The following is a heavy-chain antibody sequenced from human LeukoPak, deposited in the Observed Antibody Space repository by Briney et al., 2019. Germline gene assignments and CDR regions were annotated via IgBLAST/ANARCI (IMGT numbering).Heavy chain of an antibody. CDR1: GFTFSSYS. CDR3: ARAPHGRYYGSGSNYFDY. D-gene: IGHD3-10*01. Sequence: GGSLRLSCAASGFTFSSYSMNWVRQAPGKGLEWVSSISSSSSYIYYADSVKGRFTISRDNAKNSLYLQMNSLRAEDTAVYYCARAPHGRYYGSGSNYFDYWGQGTLVTVSS. CDR2: ISSSSSYI. J-gene: IGHJ4*02. V-gene: IGHV3-21*01.